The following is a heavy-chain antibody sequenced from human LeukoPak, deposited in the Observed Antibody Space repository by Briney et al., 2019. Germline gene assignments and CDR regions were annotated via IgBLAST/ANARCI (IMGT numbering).Heavy chain of an antibody. D-gene: IGHD6-13*01. J-gene: IGHJ5*02. CDR1: GFTLGTNA. CDR3: AKAGGSSWYDA. V-gene: IGHV3-23*01. Sequence: GGSLRLSCLTSGFTLGTNAMSWVRQAPGKGLEWISGISGSGASTYYADSVKGRFTISRDNSKNTMYQQMNSLRAEDTAVYYCAKAGGSSWYDAWGQGILVTVSS. CDR2: ISGSGAST.